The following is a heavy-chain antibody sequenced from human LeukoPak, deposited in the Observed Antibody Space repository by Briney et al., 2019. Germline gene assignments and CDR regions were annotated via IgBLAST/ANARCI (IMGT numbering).Heavy chain of an antibody. Sequence: GGSLRLSCAASGFTFSSYSMNWVRQAPGKGLEWVSSISSSSSYIYYADSLKGRFTISRDNAKNSLYLQMNSLRAEDTAVYYCAREGGEMATIYYYYYYMDVWGKGTTVTVSS. J-gene: IGHJ6*03. CDR2: ISSSSSYI. CDR3: AREGGEMATIYYYYYYMDV. D-gene: IGHD5-24*01. V-gene: IGHV3-21*01. CDR1: GFTFSSYS.